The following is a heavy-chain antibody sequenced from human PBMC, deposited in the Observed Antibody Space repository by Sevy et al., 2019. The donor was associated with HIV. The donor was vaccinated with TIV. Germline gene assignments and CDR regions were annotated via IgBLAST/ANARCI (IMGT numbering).Heavy chain of an antibody. Sequence: GGSLRLSCAASGFTFSGSAMQWVRQAPGKGLEWVAVIWYDGSNKYYADSVKGRFTISRDNSKNTLYLQMNSLRAEDTAVYYCARDLYYDSSGYQNYGMDVWGQGTTVTVSS. CDR1: GFTFSGSA. J-gene: IGHJ6*02. V-gene: IGHV3-33*08. D-gene: IGHD3-22*01. CDR3: ARDLYYDSSGYQNYGMDV. CDR2: IWYDGSNK.